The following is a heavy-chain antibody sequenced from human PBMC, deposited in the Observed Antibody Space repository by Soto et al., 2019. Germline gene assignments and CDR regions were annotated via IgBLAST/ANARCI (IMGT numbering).Heavy chain of an antibody. CDR2: ISYDGSNK. V-gene: IGHV3-30*18. J-gene: IGHJ6*02. CDR3: AKDIVVVPAGTPTYYYYGMDV. CDR1: GFTFSSYG. Sequence: GGSLRLSCAASGFTFSSYGMHWVRQAPGKGLEWVAVISYDGSNKYYADSAKGRFTISRDNSKNTLYLQMNSLRAEDTAVYYCAKDIVVVPAGTPTYYYYGMDVWGQGTTVTVSS. D-gene: IGHD2-2*01.